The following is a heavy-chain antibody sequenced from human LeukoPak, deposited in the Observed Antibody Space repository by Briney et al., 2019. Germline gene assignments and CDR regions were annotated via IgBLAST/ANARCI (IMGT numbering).Heavy chain of an antibody. CDR3: ARQYGYYGSGSYNY. D-gene: IGHD3-10*01. CDR2: INHSGST. Sequence: PSETLSLTCAVYGGSFSGYYWSWIRQPPGKGLEWIGEINHSGSTNYNPSLKSRVTISVDTSKNQFSLKLSSVTAADTAVYYCARQYGYYGSGSYNYWGQGTLVTVSS. J-gene: IGHJ4*02. CDR1: GGSFSGYY. V-gene: IGHV4-34*01.